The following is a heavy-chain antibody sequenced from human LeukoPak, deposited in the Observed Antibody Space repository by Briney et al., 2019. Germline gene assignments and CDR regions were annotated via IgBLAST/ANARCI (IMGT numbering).Heavy chain of an antibody. CDR3: AREYGSGFGGYYYYYMDV. Sequence: GASVKVSRKASGYTFATYAISWVRQAPGQGLEWMGWISAYNGNTNYAQKLQDRVTLTTDTSTSTAYMELRSLRSDDTAVYYCAREYGSGFGGYYYYYMDVWGKGTTVTVSS. D-gene: IGHD3-10*01. J-gene: IGHJ6*03. CDR1: GYTFATYA. CDR2: ISAYNGNT. V-gene: IGHV1-18*01.